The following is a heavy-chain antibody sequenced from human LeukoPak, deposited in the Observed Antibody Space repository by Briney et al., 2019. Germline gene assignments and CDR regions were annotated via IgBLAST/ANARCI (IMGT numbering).Heavy chain of an antibody. CDR3: AREALGYCSGGSCYPSSNRDSAFDY. D-gene: IGHD2-15*01. Sequence: SVKVSCKASGGTFSSYAISWVRQAPGQGLEWMGRIIPIFGTANYAQKFQGRVTITTDESTSTAYMELSSLRSEDTAVYYCAREALGYCSGGSCYPSSNRDSAFDYWGQGTLATVSS. J-gene: IGHJ4*02. CDR1: GGTFSSYA. V-gene: IGHV1-69*05. CDR2: IIPIFGTA.